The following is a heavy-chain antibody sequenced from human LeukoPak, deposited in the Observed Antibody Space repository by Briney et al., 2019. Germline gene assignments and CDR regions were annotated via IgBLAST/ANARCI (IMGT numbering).Heavy chain of an antibody. D-gene: IGHD3-10*01. V-gene: IGHV3-21*01. CDR3: AREGARSLLWFGESTGDNWFDP. CDR2: ISSSSSYI. J-gene: IGHJ5*02. Sequence: GGSLRLSCAASGFTFSSYSMNWVRQAPGKGLEWVSSISSSSSYIYYAGSVKGRFTISRDNAKNSLYLQMNSLRAEDTAVYYCAREGARSLLWFGESTGDNWFDPWGQGTLVTVSS. CDR1: GFTFSSYS.